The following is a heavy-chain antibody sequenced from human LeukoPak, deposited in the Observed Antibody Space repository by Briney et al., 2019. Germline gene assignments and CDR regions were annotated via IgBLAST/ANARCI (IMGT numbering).Heavy chain of an antibody. CDR1: GYTFTDYY. V-gene: IGHV1-2*02. J-gene: IGHJ4*02. CDR2: IKPNSGGT. D-gene: IGHD1-20*01. Sequence: GASVKVSCKPSGYTFTDYYIHWVRQAPGQGLEWMGCIKPNSGGTKYAQTFQGRVTMTGDTSINTAYMGLSRLTYDDTAVYYCAGLPRYNWNEPLDYWGQGTLVTVSS. CDR3: AGLPRYNWNEPLDY.